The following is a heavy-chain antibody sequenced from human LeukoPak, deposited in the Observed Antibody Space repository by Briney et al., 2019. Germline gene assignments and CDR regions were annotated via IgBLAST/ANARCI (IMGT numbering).Heavy chain of an antibody. Sequence: PSETLSLTCTVSGGSISSYYWSWIRQPPGKGLEWIGYIHYSGSTNYNPSLKSRVTISVDTSKNQFSLKLSSVTAADTAVYYCAGRLNSRSGEYMDVWGKGTTVTVSS. CDR1: GGSISSYY. V-gene: IGHV4-59*08. CDR2: IHYSGST. CDR3: AGRLNSRSGEYMDV. J-gene: IGHJ6*03. D-gene: IGHD6-6*01.